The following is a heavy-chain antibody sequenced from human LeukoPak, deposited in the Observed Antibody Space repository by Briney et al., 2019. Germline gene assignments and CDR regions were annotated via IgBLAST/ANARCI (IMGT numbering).Heavy chain of an antibody. D-gene: IGHD4-17*01. J-gene: IGHJ4*02. CDR2: IYHSGST. Sequence: SGTLSLTCAVSGGSISSSNWWSWVRQPPGKGLEWIGEIYHSGSTNYNPSLKSRVTISVDTSKNQFSLRLTSVTAADTAVYYCASNGYYSVDYWGQGTLVTVSS. CDR1: GGSISSSNW. CDR3: ASNGYYSVDY. V-gene: IGHV4-4*02.